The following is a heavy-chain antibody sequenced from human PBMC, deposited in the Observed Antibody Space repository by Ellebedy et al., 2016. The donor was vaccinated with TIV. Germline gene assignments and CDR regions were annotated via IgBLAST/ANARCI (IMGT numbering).Heavy chain of an antibody. D-gene: IGHD3-16*01. CDR2: IYYSGST. V-gene: IGHV4-31*03. CDR1: GGSISSGGYY. CDR3: ARDRGRGRLGEVDAFDI. Sequence: MPSETLSLTCTVSGGSISSGGYYWSWIRQHPGKGLEWIGYIYYSGSTYYNPSLKSRVTISVDTSKNQFSLKLSSVTAADTAVYYCARDRGRGRLGEVDAFDIWGQGTMVTVSS. J-gene: IGHJ3*02.